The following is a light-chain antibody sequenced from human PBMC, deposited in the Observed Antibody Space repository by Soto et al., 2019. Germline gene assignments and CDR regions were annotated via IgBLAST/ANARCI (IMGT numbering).Light chain of an antibody. J-gene: IGKJ1*01. CDR2: EAS. V-gene: IGKV3-15*01. CDR3: QQYNNWPRT. CDR1: QSVGSN. Sequence: EIIMTQSPATLSVSPGERATLSCRASQSVGSNLAWYQQKPGQAPRLLIYEASTRANAIPARFSGFGSGPEFTLTISSLQSEDFAYYYCQQYNNWPRTFGHGTKVDIK.